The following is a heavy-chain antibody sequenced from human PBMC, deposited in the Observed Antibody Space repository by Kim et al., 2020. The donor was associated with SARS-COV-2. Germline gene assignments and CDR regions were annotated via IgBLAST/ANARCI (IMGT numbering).Heavy chain of an antibody. D-gene: IGHD1-26*01. CDR3: ARHGVKWELLPPGWFDP. J-gene: IGHJ5*02. CDR1: GYSFTSYW. V-gene: IGHV5-51*01. CDR2: IYPGDSDT. Sequence: GESLKISCKGSGYSFTSYWIGWVRQMPGKGLEWMGIIYPGDSDTRYSPSFQGQVTISADKSISTAYLQWSSLKASDTAMYYCARHGVKWELLPPGWFDPWGQGTLVTVSS.